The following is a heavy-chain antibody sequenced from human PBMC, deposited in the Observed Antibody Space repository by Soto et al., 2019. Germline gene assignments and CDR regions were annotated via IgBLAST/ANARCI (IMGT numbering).Heavy chain of an antibody. D-gene: IGHD3-22*01. J-gene: IGHJ6*02. Sequence: QVQLEESGGGLVKPGGSLRLSCAASGFNFRDYYFNWIRRAPGKGLEWVSYISGSGSIIYYADSVKGRFTISRDNAKNSVYLPMKSLRDEDTAVYYCARDHDSSGKIHYDYGMDVWGQGTTVTVS. CDR3: ARDHDSSGKIHYDYGMDV. V-gene: IGHV3-11*01. CDR1: GFNFRDYY. CDR2: ISGSGSII.